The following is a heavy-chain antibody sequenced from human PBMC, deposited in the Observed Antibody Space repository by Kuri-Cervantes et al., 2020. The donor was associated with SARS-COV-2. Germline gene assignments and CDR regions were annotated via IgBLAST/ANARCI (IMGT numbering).Heavy chain of an antibody. J-gene: IGHJ1*01. Sequence: GESLKISCAASGFTFSNAWMSWVRQAPGKGLEWVSVIYSGGSTYYADSVKGRFTISRDNSKNTLYLQMNSLRAEDTAVYYCALMEQQPSGDFQHWGQGTLVTVSS. CDR3: ALMEQQPSGDFQH. V-gene: IGHV3-66*02. CDR1: GFTFSNAW. CDR2: IYSGGST. D-gene: IGHD6-13*01.